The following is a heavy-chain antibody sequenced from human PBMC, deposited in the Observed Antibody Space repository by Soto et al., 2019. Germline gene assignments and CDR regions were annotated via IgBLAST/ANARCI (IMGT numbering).Heavy chain of an antibody. CDR1: GFTFTSYA. V-gene: IGHV3-23*01. D-gene: IGHD1-26*01. CDR3: AKRSPSGTYYFDY. CDR2: IGTTTGDL. Sequence: GGSLRLSCVASGFTFTSYAMTWVRQGPGKGLEWVSSIGTTTGDLLYADSVKGRSTISRDNSRGTVFLQMNSLRSEDTAIYYCAKRSPSGTYYFDYWGQGTLVTVSS. J-gene: IGHJ4*02.